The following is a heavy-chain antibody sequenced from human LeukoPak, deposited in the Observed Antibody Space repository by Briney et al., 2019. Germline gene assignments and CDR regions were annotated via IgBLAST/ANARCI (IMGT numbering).Heavy chain of an antibody. CDR1: GVTFGSYS. D-gene: IGHD6-13*01. V-gene: IGHV3-30-3*01. CDR2: ISYDGSNK. Sequence: PGGSLRLSCAASGVTFGSYSMHWVRQAPGKGLEWVAIISYDGSNKDYADSVKGRFTISRDNSKNTLYLQMNSLRAEDTAVYYCARAYSSSWPAIEAFEIWGQGTMVTVSS. CDR3: ARAYSSSWPAIEAFEI. J-gene: IGHJ3*02.